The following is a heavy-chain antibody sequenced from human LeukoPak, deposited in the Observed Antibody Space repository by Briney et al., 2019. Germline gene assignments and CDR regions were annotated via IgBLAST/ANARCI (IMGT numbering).Heavy chain of an antibody. D-gene: IGHD6-13*01. V-gene: IGHV4-39*07. J-gene: IGHJ4*02. CDR2: IYYSGST. Sequence: ESGPTLVNPTQTLTLTCTLSGLSLTTRGVCVSWIRQPPGKGLEWIGSIYYSGSTYYNPSLKSRVTISVDTSKNQFSLKLSSVTAADTAVYYCARDIADIAAAGVDYWGQGTLVTVSS. CDR3: ARDIADIAAAGVDY. CDR1: GLSLTTRGVC.